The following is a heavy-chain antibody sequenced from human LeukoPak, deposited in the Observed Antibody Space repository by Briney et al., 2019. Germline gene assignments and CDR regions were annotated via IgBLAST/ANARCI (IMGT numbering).Heavy chain of an antibody. CDR1: GFTFSSYG. V-gene: IGHV3-33*01. CDR2: IWYDGSNK. J-gene: IGHJ4*02. D-gene: IGHD1-14*01. Sequence: GRSLRLSCAASGFTFSSYGMHWVRQAPGKGLEWVAVIWYDGSNKYYADSVKGRFTISRDNPKNTLYLQMNSLRAEDTAVYYCGRGQPGDPIDYWGQGTLVTVSS. CDR3: GRGQPGDPIDY.